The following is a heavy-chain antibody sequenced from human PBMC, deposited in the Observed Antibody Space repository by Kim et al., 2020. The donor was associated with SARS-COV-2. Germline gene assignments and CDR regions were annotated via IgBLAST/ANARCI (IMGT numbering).Heavy chain of an antibody. V-gene: IGHV1-69*01. CDR3: ARGGVTTYEYGMDV. J-gene: IGHJ6*02. Sequence: AQKFQGRGTITADESTSTAYMELSSLRSEDTAVYYCARGGVTTYEYGMDVWGQGTTVTVSS. D-gene: IGHD4-4*01.